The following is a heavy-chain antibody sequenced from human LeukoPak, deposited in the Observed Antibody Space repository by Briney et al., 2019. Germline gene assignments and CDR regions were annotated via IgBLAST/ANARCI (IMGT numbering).Heavy chain of an antibody. J-gene: IGHJ4*02. D-gene: IGHD6-19*01. CDR2: LYGAGST. CDR1: GFTFSSYA. V-gene: IGHV3-53*04. Sequence: GGSLRLSCAASGFTFSSYAMSWVRQAPGKGLEWVSVLYGAGSTYYADSVKGRFTISRHDSQNTLFLQMNSLGAEDTAVYYCARGGTPGFSTGRIDYWGQGTLVTVSS. CDR3: ARGGTPGFSTGRIDY.